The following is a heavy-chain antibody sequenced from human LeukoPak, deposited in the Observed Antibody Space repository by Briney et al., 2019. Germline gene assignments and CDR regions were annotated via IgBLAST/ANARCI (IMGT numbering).Heavy chain of an antibody. CDR2: ISWNSGSI. CDR3: ARLREITFGGVIGIDY. Sequence: PGRSLRLSCAASGFTLDDYAMHWVRQAPGKGLEWVSGISWNSGSIGYGDSVKGRFTISRDNAKNSLYLQMNSLRAEDTAVYYCARLREITFGGVIGIDYWGQGTLVTVSS. D-gene: IGHD3-16*02. J-gene: IGHJ4*02. V-gene: IGHV3-9*01. CDR1: GFTLDDYA.